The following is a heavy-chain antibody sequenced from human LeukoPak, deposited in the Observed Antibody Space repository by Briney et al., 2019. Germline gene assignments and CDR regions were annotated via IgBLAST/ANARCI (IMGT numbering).Heavy chain of an antibody. CDR3: AGYYYDSSGYSVPWFDP. J-gene: IGHJ5*02. CDR1: GGTFSSYA. D-gene: IGHD3-22*01. V-gene: IGHV1-69*13. CDR2: IIPIFGTA. Sequence: ASVKVSCKASGGTFSSYAISWVRQAPGQGLEWMGGIIPIFGTANYAQKFQGRVTITADESTSTAYMELSSLRSEDTAVYYCAGYYYDSSGYSVPWFDPWGQGILVTVSS.